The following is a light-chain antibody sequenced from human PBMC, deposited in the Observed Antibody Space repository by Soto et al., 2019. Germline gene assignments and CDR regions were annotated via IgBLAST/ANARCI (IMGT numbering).Light chain of an antibody. CDR2: DIS. J-gene: IGKJ2*02. V-gene: IGKV1-39*01. CDR1: QSISNY. Sequence: DLQMTQSPSSLSASVGDRVTITCRASQSISNYLDWYQLKPGKAPKLLMYDISSLQSGVPSRFSGSGSGTDFTLTISSLQPEDFATYYCQQSYNTPRTFGQGTKLEIK. CDR3: QQSYNTPRT.